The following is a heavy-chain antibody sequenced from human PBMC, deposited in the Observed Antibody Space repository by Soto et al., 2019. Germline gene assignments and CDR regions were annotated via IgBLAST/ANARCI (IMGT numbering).Heavy chain of an antibody. CDR3: TRENIENSDVHYDAFDI. V-gene: IGHV1-2*02. CDR2: MNPKSGGA. J-gene: IGHJ3*02. D-gene: IGHD5-18*01. CDR1: GYPFTDYY. Sequence: ASVKVSCKTSGYPFTDYYTHWVRQAPGQGLEWMGWMNPKSGGAYFAQKFQGRVTLTRDTSIGTAYIEVNSLTSDDTAVYFCTRENIENSDVHYDAFDIWGKGTTVTVSS.